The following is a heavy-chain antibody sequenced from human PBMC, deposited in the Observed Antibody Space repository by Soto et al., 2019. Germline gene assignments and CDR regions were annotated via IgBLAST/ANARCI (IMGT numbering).Heavy chain of an antibody. V-gene: IGHV1-8*01. CDR2: MTPNSGNT. CDR1: GYNFIDYD. CDR3: SRNPYGSCLFDP. J-gene: IGHJ5*02. D-gene: IGHD6-19*01. Sequence: QVQLVQSGAAVKKPGASVKVSCKASGYNFIDYDINWMRQSTGQGLEWMGWMTPNSGNTGYAQKFQGRVTLTRDTSIGTAYMELSSLKTEDTAVYYCSRNPYGSCLFDPWCQGTLVTVSS.